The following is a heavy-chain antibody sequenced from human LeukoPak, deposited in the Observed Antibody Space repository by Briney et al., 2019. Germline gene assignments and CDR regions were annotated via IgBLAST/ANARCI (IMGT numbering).Heavy chain of an antibody. CDR1: GYTLTELS. Sequence: ASVKVSCKVSGYTLTELSMHWVRQAPGKGLEWMGGFDPEDGETIYAQKFQGRVTMTEDTSTDTAYMELSNLRSEDTAVYYCATGYDGSYSLTQEYFQHWGQGTLVTVSS. J-gene: IGHJ1*01. V-gene: IGHV1-24*01. D-gene: IGHD1-26*01. CDR2: FDPEDGET. CDR3: ATGYDGSYSLTQEYFQH.